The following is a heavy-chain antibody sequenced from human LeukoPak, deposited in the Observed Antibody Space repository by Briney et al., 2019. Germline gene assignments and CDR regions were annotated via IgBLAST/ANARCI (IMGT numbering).Heavy chain of an antibody. D-gene: IGHD4/OR15-4a*01. CDR2: ISSSGNTI. CDR1: GFTFSSYE. CDR3: ARDSRLYY. J-gene: IGHJ4*02. V-gene: IGHV3-48*03. Sequence: GGSLRLSCAASGFTFSSYEMNWVRQAPGKCLEWVSSISSSGNTIFYADSVKGRFTISRDNAKNSLYLQMNSLRAEDTAVYYCARDSRLYYWGQGTLVTVSS.